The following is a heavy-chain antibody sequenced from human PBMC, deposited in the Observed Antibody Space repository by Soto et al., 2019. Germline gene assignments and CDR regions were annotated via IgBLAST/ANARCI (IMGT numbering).Heavy chain of an antibody. Sequence: SETLSLTCAVYGGSFSGYYWSWIRQPPGKGLEWIGETNHSGSTNYNPSLKSRVTISVDTSKNQFSLKLSSVTAADTAVYYCARHYSYGYFSWYFDLWGRGTLVTVSS. CDR1: GGSFSGYY. CDR3: ARHYSYGYFSWYFDL. J-gene: IGHJ2*01. D-gene: IGHD5-18*01. CDR2: TNHSGST. V-gene: IGHV4-34*01.